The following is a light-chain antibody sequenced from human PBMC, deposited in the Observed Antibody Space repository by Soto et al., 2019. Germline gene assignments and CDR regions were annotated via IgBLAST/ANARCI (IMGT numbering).Light chain of an antibody. Sequence: DIQMTQSPSTLSASLGDIVTITCRVSQTIGTWLAWYQQKPGKAPHLLIYKSSSLKSGVPSRFSGSGSGTEFTLTINGLQPDDFATYFCQHHGTFGQGTKVEI. V-gene: IGKV1-5*03. CDR2: KSS. J-gene: IGKJ1*01. CDR1: QTIGTW. CDR3: QHHGT.